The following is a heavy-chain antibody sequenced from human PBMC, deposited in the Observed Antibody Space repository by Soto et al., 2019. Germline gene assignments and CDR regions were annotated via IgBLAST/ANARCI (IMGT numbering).Heavy chain of an antibody. CDR1: GFTFSGHD. D-gene: IGHD6-25*01. CDR3: ARWSATAGPRLYYNSMDV. J-gene: IGHJ6*03. Sequence: EVQLVESGGGLIQPWGSLRLSCAASGFTFSGHDMHWVHQTTGKGLDWVSAIGADGDTYYAGSVKGRFTISRESAKNSLYLQIKSLRAGEAAVYYCARWSATAGPRLYYNSMDVWGKGTTVTVSS. CDR2: IGADGDT. V-gene: IGHV3-13*01.